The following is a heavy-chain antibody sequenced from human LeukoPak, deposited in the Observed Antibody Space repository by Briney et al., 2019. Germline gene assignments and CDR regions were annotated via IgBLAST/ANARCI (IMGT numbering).Heavy chain of an antibody. D-gene: IGHD3-10*01. Sequence: GRSPRLSCAASGFTFSSYAMHWVRQAPGKGLVWVSRINSDGSSTSYADSVKGRFTISRDNAKNTLYLQMNSLRAEDTAVYYCARDRVSITMVRGALLYYYYGMDVWGQGTTVTVSS. CDR1: GFTFSSYA. V-gene: IGHV3-74*01. CDR3: ARDRVSITMVRGALLYYYYGMDV. J-gene: IGHJ6*02. CDR2: INSDGSST.